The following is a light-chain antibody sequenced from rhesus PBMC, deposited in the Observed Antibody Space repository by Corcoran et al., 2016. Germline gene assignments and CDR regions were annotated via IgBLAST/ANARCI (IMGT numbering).Light chain of an antibody. CDR1: QGISSW. J-gene: IGKJ2*01. CDR3: QQYSSRPYS. CDR2: KEA. V-gene: IGKV1-22*01. Sequence: DIQMTQSPSSLSASVGDTVTITCRANQGISSWLAWYQQKPGKAPKLLIYKEARLQSGVPSRFSGSGSGTDFTLTISSLQSEDFATYYCQQYSSRPYSFGQGTKVEIK.